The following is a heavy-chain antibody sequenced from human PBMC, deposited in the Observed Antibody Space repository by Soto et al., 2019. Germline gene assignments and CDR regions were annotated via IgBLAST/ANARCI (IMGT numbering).Heavy chain of an antibody. CDR3: ARDQGSLAAAGLNWFDP. CDR2: ISAYNGNT. J-gene: IGHJ5*02. CDR1: GYTFTSDG. V-gene: IGHV1-18*01. Sequence: ASVKVSCKASGYTFTSDGISWVRQAPGQGLEWMGWISAYNGNTNYAQKLQGRVTMTTDTSTSTAYMELSSLRSEDTAVYYCARDQGSLAAAGLNWFDPWGLGTLVTVSS. D-gene: IGHD6-13*01.